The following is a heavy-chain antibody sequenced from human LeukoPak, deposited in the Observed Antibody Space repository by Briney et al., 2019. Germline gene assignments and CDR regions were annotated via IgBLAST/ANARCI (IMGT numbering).Heavy chain of an antibody. CDR2: IYYSGST. J-gene: IGHJ3*02. V-gene: IGHV4-31*03. Sequence: SQTLSLTCTVSGGSISSGGYYWSWIRQHPGKGLEWIGYIYYSGSTYYNPSLKSRVTISVDTSKNQFSLKLSSVTAADTAVYYCAGESRYCSSTSCDRNAFDIWGQGTMVTVSS. CDR1: GGSISSGGYY. D-gene: IGHD2-2*01. CDR3: AGESRYCSSTSCDRNAFDI.